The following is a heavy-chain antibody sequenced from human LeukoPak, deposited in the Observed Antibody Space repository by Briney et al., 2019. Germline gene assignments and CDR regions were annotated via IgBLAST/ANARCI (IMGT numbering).Heavy chain of an antibody. Sequence: GASVKVSCKVSGYTLTELSMHWVRQPPGKGLEWMGGFYPEDGETIYAQKLQGRVNMTGDTSTDTAYMELSSLRSEDTAVYYCANYYDNKLSAFDIWGQGTMVSVSS. D-gene: IGHD3-22*01. CDR2: FYPEDGET. J-gene: IGHJ3*02. CDR1: GYTLTELS. V-gene: IGHV1-24*01. CDR3: ANYYDNKLSAFDI.